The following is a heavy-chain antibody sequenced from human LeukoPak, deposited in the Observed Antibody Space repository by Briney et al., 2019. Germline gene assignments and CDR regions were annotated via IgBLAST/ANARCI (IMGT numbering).Heavy chain of an antibody. CDR3: AGTDQHGGSGSALTY. J-gene: IGHJ4*02. V-gene: IGHV4-61*02. CDR1: GGSISSGSYY. D-gene: IGHD3-10*01. CDR2: IYTSGST. Sequence: PSETLSLTCTVSGGSISSGSYYWCWIRQPAGKGLEWIGRIYTSGSTNYNPSLKSRVTISVDTSKNQFSLKLSSVTAADTAVYYCAGTDQHGGSGSALTYWGQGTLVTVSS.